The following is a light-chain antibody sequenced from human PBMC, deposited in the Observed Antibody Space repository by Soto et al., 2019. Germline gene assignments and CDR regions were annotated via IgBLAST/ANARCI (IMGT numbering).Light chain of an antibody. CDR1: SSDVGGYNY. J-gene: IGLJ2*01. CDR3: SSYAGSNNWVV. CDR2: EVS. Sequence: HSVLTQPPSASGSPGQSVTISCTGTSSDVGGYNYVSWYQQHPGKAPKLMIYEVSKRPSGVPDRFSGSKSGNTASLTVSGLQAEDEADYYCSSYAGSNNWVVFGGGTKLTVL. V-gene: IGLV2-8*01.